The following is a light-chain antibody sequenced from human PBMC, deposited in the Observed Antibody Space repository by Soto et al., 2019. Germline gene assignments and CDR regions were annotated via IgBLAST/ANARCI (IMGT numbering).Light chain of an antibody. Sequence: ETVMTQSPATLSVSPGARATLSCRASQSVSSNFAWFQQKPGQAPRILIYGESTRATGIPDRFSGSGSGTELNLTISSLQSEDFAVYYCQKYSNWPWTFGQGTKVDIK. CDR3: QKYSNWPWT. CDR2: GES. V-gene: IGKV3-15*01. CDR1: QSVSSN. J-gene: IGKJ1*01.